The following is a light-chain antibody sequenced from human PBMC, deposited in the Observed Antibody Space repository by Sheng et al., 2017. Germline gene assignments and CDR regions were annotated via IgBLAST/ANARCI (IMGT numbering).Light chain of an antibody. CDR1: SSDVGSYNL. J-gene: IGLJ3*02. V-gene: IGLV2-14*02. CDR3: SASKTSSSLV. CDR2: EGT. Sequence: QSALTQPASVSGSPGQSITISCTGTSSDVGSYNLVSWYQQHPGKAPKLMIYEGTKRPSGVSNRFSGSKSGTTASLTISGLQAEDEADYYCSASKTSSSLVFGGGTRLSVL.